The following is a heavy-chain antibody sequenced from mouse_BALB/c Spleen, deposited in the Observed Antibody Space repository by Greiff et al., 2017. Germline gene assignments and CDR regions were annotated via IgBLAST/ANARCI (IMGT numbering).Heavy chain of an antibody. D-gene: IGHD2-4*01. CDR2: INPYNDGT. Sequence: VQLQQSGPELVKPGASVKMSCKASGYTFTSYVMHWVKQKPGQGLEWIGYINPYNDGTKYNEKFKGKATLTSDKSSSTAYMELSSLTSEDSAVYYCARGSTMITTGCAYWGQGTLVTVSA. V-gene: IGHV1-14*01. CDR1: GYTFTSYV. J-gene: IGHJ3*01. CDR3: ARGSTMITTGCAY.